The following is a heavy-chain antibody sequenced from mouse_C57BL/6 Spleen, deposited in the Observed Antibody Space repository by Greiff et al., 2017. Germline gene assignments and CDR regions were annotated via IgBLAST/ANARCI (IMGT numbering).Heavy chain of an antibody. D-gene: IGHD4-1*01. Sequence: VQLQQPGAELVRPGSSVKLSCKASGYTFTSYWMHWVKQRPIQGLEWIGNIDPSDSETHYNQKFKDKATLTVDKSSSPAYMQLSSLTSEDSAVYYCARLANWDVEDYWGQGTTLTVSS. J-gene: IGHJ2*01. CDR2: IDPSDSET. CDR3: ARLANWDVEDY. CDR1: GYTFTSYW. V-gene: IGHV1-52*01.